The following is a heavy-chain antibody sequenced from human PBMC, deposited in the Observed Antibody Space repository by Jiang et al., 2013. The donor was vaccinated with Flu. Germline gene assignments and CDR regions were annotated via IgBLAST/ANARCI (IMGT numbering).Heavy chain of an antibody. Sequence: GAEVKKPGESLRISCKGSGYSFTSYWITWVRQMPGKGLEWMGRIDPSDSYTNYSPSFQGHVTISADKSASTAYLQWSSLKASDTAMYYCARRPVAAAGTFDYWGQGTLVTVSS. V-gene: IGHV5-10-1*01. CDR1: GYSFTSYW. CDR2: IDPSDSYT. CDR3: ARRPVAAAGTFDY. J-gene: IGHJ4*02. D-gene: IGHD6-13*01.